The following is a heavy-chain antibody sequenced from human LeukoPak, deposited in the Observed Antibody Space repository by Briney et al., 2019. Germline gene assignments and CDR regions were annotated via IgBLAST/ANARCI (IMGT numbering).Heavy chain of an antibody. Sequence: SETLSLTCVVHGGSLSGYYWSWIRQPPGKGLEWIGEISCSGSTSYNPSLESRVTISVDTSKNQFSLKLSSVTAADTAVYYCARGSDMAWELPMTWGQGALVTVSS. CDR2: ISCSGST. CDR3: ARGSDMAWELPMT. V-gene: IGHV4-34*01. D-gene: IGHD1-26*01. J-gene: IGHJ5*02. CDR1: GGSLSGYY.